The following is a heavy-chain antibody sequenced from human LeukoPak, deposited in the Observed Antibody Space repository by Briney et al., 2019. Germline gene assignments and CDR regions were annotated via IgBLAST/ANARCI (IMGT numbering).Heavy chain of an antibody. CDR1: GFTFSSYA. Sequence: GGSLRLPCAASGFTFSSYAMSWVRQAPGKGLEWVSAISGSGGSTYYADSVKGRFTISRDNSKNTLYLQMNSLRAEDTAVYYCAKGSETYYDILTGYLPAWFDPWGQGTLVTVSS. CDR3: AKGSETYYDILTGYLPAWFDP. J-gene: IGHJ5*02. CDR2: ISGSGGST. V-gene: IGHV3-23*01. D-gene: IGHD3-9*01.